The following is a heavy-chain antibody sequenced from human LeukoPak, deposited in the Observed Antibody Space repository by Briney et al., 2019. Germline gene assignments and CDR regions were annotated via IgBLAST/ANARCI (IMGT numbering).Heavy chain of an antibody. Sequence: PGGSLRLSCAASGFTFDDYAMHWVRQAPGKGLEWLSGISWNSANIGYADSVKGRFTISRDNAKNFLYLQMNSLRAEDMAFYYCAKGTAYNWKSNWFDPWGQGTLVTVSS. CDR1: GFTFDDYA. D-gene: IGHD1-1*01. J-gene: IGHJ5*02. CDR3: AKGTAYNWKSNWFDP. CDR2: ISWNSANI. V-gene: IGHV3-9*03.